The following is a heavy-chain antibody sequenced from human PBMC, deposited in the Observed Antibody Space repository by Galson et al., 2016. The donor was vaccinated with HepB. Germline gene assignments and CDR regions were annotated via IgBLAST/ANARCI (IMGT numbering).Heavy chain of an antibody. D-gene: IGHD3-3*02. J-gene: IGHJ6*04. CDR1: GFTFKSHA. CDR3: ARDPRKAVLTLLEWSHYYSGMDV. Sequence: SLRLSCAASGFTFKSHAMYWVRQAPGKGLEWVAAISYDGNINNYADALKGRLTIFRDDSKDTLFLQMNSLRPDDTSVYYCARDPRKAVLTLLEWSHYYSGMDVWGKGTTVTVSS. V-gene: IGHV3-30-3*01. CDR2: ISYDGNIN.